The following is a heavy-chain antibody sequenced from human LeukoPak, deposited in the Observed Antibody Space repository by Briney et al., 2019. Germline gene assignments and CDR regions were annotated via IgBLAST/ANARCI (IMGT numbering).Heavy chain of an antibody. J-gene: IGHJ4*02. CDR3: ARFNGWYYFDY. Sequence: GGSLRLSCAASGFTLSSYAMSWVRQAPGKGLEWVSAISGSGGSTYYADSVKGRFTISRDNSKNTLYLQMKSLRAEDTAAYYCARFNGWYYFDYWGQGTLVTVSS. CDR1: GFTLSSYA. D-gene: IGHD6-19*01. CDR2: ISGSGGST. V-gene: IGHV3-23*01.